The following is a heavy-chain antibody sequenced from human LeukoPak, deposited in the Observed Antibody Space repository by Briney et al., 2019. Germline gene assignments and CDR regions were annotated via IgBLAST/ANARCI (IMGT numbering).Heavy chain of an antibody. Sequence: SETLSLTCTVSGGSISSGGYYWSWIRQHPGKGLEWIGYIYYSGSTYYNPSLKSRVTISVDTSKNQFSLKLSSVTAADTAVYYCARVVLGYCSGGSCYGFDYWGQGTLATVSS. J-gene: IGHJ4*02. CDR1: GGSISSGGYY. D-gene: IGHD2-15*01. CDR3: ARVVLGYCSGGSCYGFDY. V-gene: IGHV4-31*03. CDR2: IYYSGST.